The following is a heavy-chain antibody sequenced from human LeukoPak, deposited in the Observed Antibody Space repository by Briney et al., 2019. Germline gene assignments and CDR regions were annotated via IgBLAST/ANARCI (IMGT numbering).Heavy chain of an antibody. V-gene: IGHV4-4*07. J-gene: IGHJ3*01. CDR3: ARDSTGDRAFDV. CDR2: IYSSGST. Sequence: SETLSLTCNVSGGSISNYYWSWIRQPAGKGLEWIGRIYSSGSTNYNPSLKSRVTMSVDTSKNLFSLRLNPVTAADTAVYYCARDSTGDRAFDVWGQGTVVTVSS. D-gene: IGHD7-27*01. CDR1: GGSISNYY.